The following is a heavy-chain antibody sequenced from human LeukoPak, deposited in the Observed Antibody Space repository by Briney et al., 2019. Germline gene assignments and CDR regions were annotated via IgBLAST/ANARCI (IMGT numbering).Heavy chain of an antibody. CDR3: TTSLVWIGELLFGDYGMDV. CDR2: IKSNSDGGTR. Sequence: KPGGSLRLSCVPFEFTFTKAWMSWVRQAPGKGLEWVGRIKSNSDGGTRDHAAPVKGRYTLSRDDSKNTLYLQMNRLKTEDTAVYYCTTSLVWIGELLFGDYGMDVWGQGTTVTVSS. D-gene: IGHD3-10*01. V-gene: IGHV3-15*01. J-gene: IGHJ6*02. CDR1: EFTFTKAW.